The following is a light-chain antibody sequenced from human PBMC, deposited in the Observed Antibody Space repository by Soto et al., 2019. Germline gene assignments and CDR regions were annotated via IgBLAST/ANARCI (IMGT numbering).Light chain of an antibody. CDR2: ATS. V-gene: IGKV1-9*01. CDR1: QDISNY. CDR3: QQVNSYPLT. Sequence: DIQLTQSPSFLSASVGDSVTIACRASQDISNYLAWYLQKPGKAPEFLLYATSTFQSGVPSSFSGSGSGTEFTLTISSLQPEDFATYYCQQVNSYPLTFGGGTKVEIK. J-gene: IGKJ4*01.